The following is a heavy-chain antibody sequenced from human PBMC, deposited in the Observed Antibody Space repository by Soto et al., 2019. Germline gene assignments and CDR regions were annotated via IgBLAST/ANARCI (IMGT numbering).Heavy chain of an antibody. CDR3: ARTLYYDSRGGAFDI. V-gene: IGHV5-10-1*01. CDR2: IDPSDSYT. Sequence: RGESLKISCKGSGYSFTSYWISGVRQMPGKGLEWMGRIDPSDSYTNYSPSFQGHVTISADKSISTAYLQWSSLKASDTAMYYCARTLYYDSRGGAFDIWGQGTMVTVSS. D-gene: IGHD3-22*01. CDR1: GYSFTSYW. J-gene: IGHJ3*02.